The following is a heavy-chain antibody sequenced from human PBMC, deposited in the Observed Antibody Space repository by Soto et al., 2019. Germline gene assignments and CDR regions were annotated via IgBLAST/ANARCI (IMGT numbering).Heavy chain of an antibody. D-gene: IGHD4-17*01. CDR2: INSDGSST. CDR1: GFTFSSYW. J-gene: IGHJ6*02. CDR3: ARELNLSPYGDYGGDGMDV. V-gene: IGHV3-74*01. Sequence: GGSLRLSCAASGFTFSSYWMHWVRQAPGKGLVWVSRINSDGSSTSYADSVKGRFTISRDNAKNTLYLQMNSLRAEDTAVYYCARELNLSPYGDYGGDGMDVWGQGTTVTVSS.